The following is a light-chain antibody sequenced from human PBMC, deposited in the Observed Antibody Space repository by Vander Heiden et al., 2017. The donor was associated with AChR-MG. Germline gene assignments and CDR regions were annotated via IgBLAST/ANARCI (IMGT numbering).Light chain of an antibody. CDR2: QES. V-gene: IGLV3-1*01. CDR1: KLGDKY. J-gene: IGLJ2*01. Sequence: SYELTQPPSVSVSPGQTASITCSGDKLGDKYACWYQQKPGQSPVLVIYQESKRPSGNPERFSGSNLENTATLPSSGTQAMDADEYYCQAWDRSTEDVVFGGGTKLTVL. CDR3: QAWDRSTEDVV.